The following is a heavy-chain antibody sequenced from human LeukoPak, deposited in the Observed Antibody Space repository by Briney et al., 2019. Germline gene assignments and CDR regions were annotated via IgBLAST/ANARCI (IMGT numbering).Heavy chain of an antibody. Sequence: SETLSLTCAVSGYSISSGYYWGWIRQPPGKGLEWIGSIYHSGSTYYNPSLKSRVTISVDTSKNQFSLKLSSVTAADTAAYYCARVQGSARGVLQLVPPFDYRGQGTLVTVSS. CDR3: ARVQGSARGVLQLVPPFDY. CDR2: IYHSGST. V-gene: IGHV4-38-2*01. D-gene: IGHD6-6*01. J-gene: IGHJ4*02. CDR1: GYSISSGYY.